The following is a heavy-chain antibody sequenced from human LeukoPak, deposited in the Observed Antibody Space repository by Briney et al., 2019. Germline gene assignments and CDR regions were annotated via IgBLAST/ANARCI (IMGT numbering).Heavy chain of an antibody. D-gene: IGHD3-16*02. CDR1: GFTLSNAW. Sequence: GGSLRLSCADSGFTLSNAWMKWGRQAPGKGLEWVGRSKSKGDGGTSDYAAPVKGRFTISRDESKNTLFLQMNSLKIEDTAIYYCTYYRYTGRQPNRYDSWGQGTLVTVSS. V-gene: IGHV3-15*05. CDR2: SKSKGDGGTS. J-gene: IGHJ4*02. CDR3: TYYRYTGRQPNRYDS.